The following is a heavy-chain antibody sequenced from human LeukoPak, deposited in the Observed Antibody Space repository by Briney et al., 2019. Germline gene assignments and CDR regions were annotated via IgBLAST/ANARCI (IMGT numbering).Heavy chain of an antibody. CDR2: IYYSGST. Sequence: PSETLSLTCTVSRGSISSYYWSWIRQPPGKGLEWIGYIYYSGSTNYNPSLKSRVTISVDTSKNQFSLGLSSVTAADTAVYYCARGTMVVTYAFDIWGQGTMVTVSS. V-gene: IGHV4-59*13. CDR1: RGSISSYY. D-gene: IGHD4-23*01. J-gene: IGHJ3*02. CDR3: ARGTMVVTYAFDI.